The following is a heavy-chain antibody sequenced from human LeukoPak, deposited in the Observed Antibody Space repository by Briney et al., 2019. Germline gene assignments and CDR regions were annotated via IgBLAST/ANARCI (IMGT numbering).Heavy chain of an antibody. D-gene: IGHD6-13*01. CDR2: IYPGDSDT. V-gene: IGHV5-51*01. J-gene: IGHJ4*02. CDR1: GYSFTSYW. Sequence: ESLKISCKGSGYSFTSYWIGWVRQRPGKGLEWMGIIYPGDSDTRYSASFQGQVTISADKSIGTAYLQWSSLKASDTAMYYCARAPLTAAGTSLDYWGQGTLVTVSS. CDR3: ARAPLTAAGTSLDY.